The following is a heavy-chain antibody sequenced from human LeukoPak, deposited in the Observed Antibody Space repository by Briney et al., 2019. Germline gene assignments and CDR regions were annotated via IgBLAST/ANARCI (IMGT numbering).Heavy chain of an antibody. J-gene: IGHJ3*02. V-gene: IGHV3-21*01. D-gene: IGHD1/OR15-1a*01. CDR1: GFTFSSYS. CDR3: ARTALWEMEHDAFDI. Sequence: GGSLRLSCAASGFTFSSYSMNGVRQAPGKGLEWVSSISSSSSYIYYADSVKGRFTISRDNAKNSLYLQMNSLRAEDTAVYYRARTALWEMEHDAFDIWGQGTMVTVSS. CDR2: ISSSSSYI.